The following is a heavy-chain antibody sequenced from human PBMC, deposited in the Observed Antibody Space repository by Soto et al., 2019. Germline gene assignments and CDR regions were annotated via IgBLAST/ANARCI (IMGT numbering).Heavy chain of an antibody. Sequence: EVQLVESGGGLVQPGGSLKLSCAASGFTFSGSTMHWVRQASGKGLEWVGRIRSKANSYATAYAASVNGRFTISRDDSKHRESLQLNSLKTEDPAVYYCTRLADCGDDCCDYWGQGSMVGVAS. J-gene: IGHJ4*02. CDR3: TRLADCGDDCCDY. CDR2: IRSKANSYAT. V-gene: IGHV3-73*02. CDR1: GFTFSGST. D-gene: IGHD2-21*01.